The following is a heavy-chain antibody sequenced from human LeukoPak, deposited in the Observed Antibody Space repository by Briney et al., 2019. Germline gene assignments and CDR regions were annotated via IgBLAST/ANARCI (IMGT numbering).Heavy chain of an antibody. V-gene: IGHV4-34*01. CDR1: GGSFSGYY. CDR2: INHSGST. CDR3: ARGQKTRGSGYSPFDY. D-gene: IGHD3-22*01. J-gene: IGHJ4*02. Sequence: SETLSLTCAVYGGSFSGYYWSWIRQPPGKGLEWIGEINHSGSTNYNPSLKSRVTIPVDTSKNQFSLKLSSVTAADTAVYYCARGQKTRGSGYSPFDYWGQGTLVTVSS.